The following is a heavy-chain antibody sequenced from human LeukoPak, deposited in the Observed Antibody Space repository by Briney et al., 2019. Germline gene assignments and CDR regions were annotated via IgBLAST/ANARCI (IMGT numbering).Heavy chain of an antibody. CDR3: ARETEKQWQY. J-gene: IGHJ3*01. D-gene: IGHD6-19*01. CDR1: GYSMSRGYF. CDR2: IFHSGST. V-gene: IGHV4-38-2*02. Sequence: SETLSLTCTVSGYSMSRGYFWGWIRQPPGKGLEWIASIFHSGSTYYNPSLKSRVTISVDTPKNQFSLTLSSVTAADTAVYYCARETEKQWQYRGQGTMVTVSS.